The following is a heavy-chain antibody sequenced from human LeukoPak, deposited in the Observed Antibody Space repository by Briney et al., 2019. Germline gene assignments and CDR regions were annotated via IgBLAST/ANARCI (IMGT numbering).Heavy chain of an antibody. CDR2: INHSGST. J-gene: IGHJ4*02. Sequence: SETLSLTCAVYGGSFSGYYWSWIRQPPGKGLEWIGEINHSGSTNYNPSLKSRVTISVDTSKNQFSLKLSSVTAADTAVYYCARDLGAAADPRNFDYWGQGTLVTVSS. CDR3: ARDLGAAADPRNFDY. V-gene: IGHV4-34*01. D-gene: IGHD6-13*01. CDR1: GGSFSGYY.